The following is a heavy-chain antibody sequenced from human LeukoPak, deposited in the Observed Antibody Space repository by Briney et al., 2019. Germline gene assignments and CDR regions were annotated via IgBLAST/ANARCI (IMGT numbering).Heavy chain of an antibody. Sequence: ASVKVSCKASGYTFTGYYMHWVRQAPGQGLEWMGWINPNSGGTNYAQKFQGRVTMTRDTSISTAYLELSRLRSDDTAVYYCARAMGIVVPAAMLYWGKGTLVTVSS. CDR2: INPNSGGT. D-gene: IGHD2-2*01. J-gene: IGHJ4*02. CDR3: ARAMGIVVPAAMLY. CDR1: GYTFTGYY. V-gene: IGHV1-2*02.